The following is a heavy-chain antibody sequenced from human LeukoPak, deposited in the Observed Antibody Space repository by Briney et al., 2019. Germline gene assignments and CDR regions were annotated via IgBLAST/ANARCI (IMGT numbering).Heavy chain of an antibody. J-gene: IGHJ5*02. CDR2: IYYSGST. V-gene: IGHV4-39*01. CDR3: ARAGGSYWFDP. Sequence: SETLSLTCSVPGGSISSRSYYWGWIRQAPGEGLEWIGTIYYSGSTYYNPSLKSRVTISVDTSKNQFFLKVSSVTAADTAAYYCARAGGSYWFDPWGQGTLVTVSS. CDR1: GGSISSRSYY. D-gene: IGHD5-12*01.